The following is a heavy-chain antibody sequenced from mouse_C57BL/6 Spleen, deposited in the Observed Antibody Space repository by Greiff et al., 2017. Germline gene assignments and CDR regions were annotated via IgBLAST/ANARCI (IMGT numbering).Heavy chain of an antibody. D-gene: IGHD2-10*01. Sequence: VQGVESGPELVKPGASVKISCKASGYAFSSSWMNWVKQRPGKGLEWIGRIYPGDGDTNYNGKFKGKATLTADKSSSTAYMQLSSLTSEDSAVYFCARDLLRDFDYWGQGTTLTVSS. J-gene: IGHJ2*01. CDR2: IYPGDGDT. V-gene: IGHV1-82*01. CDR1: GYAFSSSW. CDR3: ARDLLRDFDY.